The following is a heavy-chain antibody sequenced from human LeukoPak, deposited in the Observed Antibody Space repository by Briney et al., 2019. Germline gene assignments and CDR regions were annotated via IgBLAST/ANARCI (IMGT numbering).Heavy chain of an antibody. J-gene: IGHJ4*02. CDR2: ISSSSSTI. D-gene: IGHD3-22*01. Sequence: GGSLRLSCAASGFTFSSYSMNWVRQAPGKGLEWVSYISSSSSTIYYADSVKGRFTISRDNAKNSLYLQMNSLRAEDTAVYYCARWDSSGYYYFDYWGQGTLVTVSS. CDR1: GFTFSSYS. V-gene: IGHV3-48*04. CDR3: ARWDSSGYYYFDY.